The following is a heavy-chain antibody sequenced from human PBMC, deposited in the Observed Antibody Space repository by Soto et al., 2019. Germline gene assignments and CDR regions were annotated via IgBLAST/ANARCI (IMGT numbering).Heavy chain of an antibody. CDR2: INPNSGGT. CDR1: GYTFTGYY. Sequence: ASVKVSCKASGYTFTGYYMHWVRQAPGQGLEWMGWINPNSGGTNYAQKFQGWVTMTRDTSISTAYMELSRLRSDDTAVYYCARDRNDFWSGYSSWFDPWGQGTLVTVSS. J-gene: IGHJ5*02. CDR3: ARDRNDFWSGYSSWFDP. V-gene: IGHV1-2*04. D-gene: IGHD3-3*01.